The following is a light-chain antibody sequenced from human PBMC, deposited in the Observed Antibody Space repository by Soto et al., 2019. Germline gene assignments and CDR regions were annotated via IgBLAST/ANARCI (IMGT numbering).Light chain of an antibody. CDR1: QGISSY. V-gene: IGKV1-9*01. Sequence: DIQMTQSPSSLSASVGDRVTITCRASQGISSYLAWYQQKPGKAPKLLIYAASTLQSGVPSGFSGSGSGTEFTLTISSLQPEDFATYYCQQLNSYPLTFGGGTKVDIK. CDR3: QQLNSYPLT. CDR2: AAS. J-gene: IGKJ4*01.